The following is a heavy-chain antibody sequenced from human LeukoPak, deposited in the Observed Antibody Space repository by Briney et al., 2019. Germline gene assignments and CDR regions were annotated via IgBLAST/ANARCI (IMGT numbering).Heavy chain of an antibody. CDR1: GFTFNNYW. V-gene: IGHV3-7*01. J-gene: IGHJ6*03. Sequence: GGSLRLSCAASGFTFNNYWMNWVRQAPGKGREWVANVNQDGSDKYYVDSLKGRFTISRDNAKNSLYLQMNSLRAEDTAVYYCARDGDYGDYPTHMDVWGKGTTVTVSS. D-gene: IGHD4-17*01. CDR3: ARDGDYGDYPTHMDV. CDR2: VNQDGSDK.